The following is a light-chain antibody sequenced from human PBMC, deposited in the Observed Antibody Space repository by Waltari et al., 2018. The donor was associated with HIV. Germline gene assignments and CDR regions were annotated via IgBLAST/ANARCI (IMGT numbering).Light chain of an antibody. J-gene: IGLJ3*02. V-gene: IGLV1-51*01. CDR2: DNG. CDR1: GSNIGSNY. CDR3: AVWDSSLRSGRV. Sequence: QSVLTQPPSLSAAPGQRVTISCSGSGSNIGSNYVSWYQQVPGTAPKVLIYDNGKRPSGIPDRFSGSTSGTSATLAITGLQSGDEADYYCAVWDSSLRSGRVFGGGTKLTVL.